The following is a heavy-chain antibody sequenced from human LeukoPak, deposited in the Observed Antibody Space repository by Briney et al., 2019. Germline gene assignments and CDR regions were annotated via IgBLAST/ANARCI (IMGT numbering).Heavy chain of an antibody. D-gene: IGHD1-1*01. CDR3: AAGEGYYYYMNV. J-gene: IGHJ6*03. V-gene: IGHV1-2*06. CDR2: INPNSGGT. CDR1: GYTFTGYY. Sequence: ASVKVSCKASGYTFTGYYIHWVRQAPGQGLEWVGRINPNSGGTNYAQKFQGRVTMTRDTSITTAYMELSRLRYDDTAVYYCAAGEGYYYYMNVWGKGTTVTVSS.